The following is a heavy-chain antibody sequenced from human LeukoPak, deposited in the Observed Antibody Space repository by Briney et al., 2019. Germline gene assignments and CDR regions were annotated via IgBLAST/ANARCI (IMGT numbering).Heavy chain of an antibody. CDR2: ISGSGGST. Sequence: GGSLRLSCAASGFTFSSYAMSWVRQAPGKGLEWVSAISGSGGSTYYADSVKGRFTISRDNSKNTLYLQMSSLRAEDTAVYYCAKDLSFLDPLDPLDYWGQGTLVTGSS. D-gene: IGHD2/OR15-2a*01. V-gene: IGHV3-23*01. CDR3: AKDLSFLDPLDPLDY. J-gene: IGHJ4*02. CDR1: GFTFSSYA.